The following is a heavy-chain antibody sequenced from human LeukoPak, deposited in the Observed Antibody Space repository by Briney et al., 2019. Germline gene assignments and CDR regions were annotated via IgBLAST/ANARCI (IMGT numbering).Heavy chain of an antibody. CDR3: TREREDDSSGLTGYYFDY. CDR1: GFTFSSYW. Sequence: GGSLRLSCAASGFTFSSYWMSWVRQAPGKGLEWVGFIRSKAYGGTTEYAASVKGRFTISRDDSKSIAYLQMNSLKTEDTAVYYCTREREDDSSGLTGYYFDYWGQGTLVTVSS. J-gene: IGHJ4*02. CDR2: IRSKAYGGTT. V-gene: IGHV3-49*04. D-gene: IGHD3-22*01.